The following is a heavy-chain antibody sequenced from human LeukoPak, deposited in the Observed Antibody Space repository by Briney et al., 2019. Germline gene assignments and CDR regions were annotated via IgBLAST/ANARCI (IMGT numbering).Heavy chain of an antibody. V-gene: IGHV4-39*01. Sequence: PSETLSLTCSVSGDSLSSGRSYWAWIRQPPGKGLEWIGTIYYNGRTCYNPSLKSRVSISIDTSKGLFSMNLTSVTAADTAFYFCARHKGGGAHSFDHWSQGALVTVSS. J-gene: IGHJ4*02. CDR2: IYYNGRT. D-gene: IGHD2-15*01. CDR1: GDSLSSGRSY. CDR3: ARHKGGGAHSFDH.